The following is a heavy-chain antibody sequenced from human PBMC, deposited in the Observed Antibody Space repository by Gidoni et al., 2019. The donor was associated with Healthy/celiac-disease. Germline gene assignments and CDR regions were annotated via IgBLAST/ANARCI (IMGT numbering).Heavy chain of an antibody. D-gene: IGHD2-2*01. CDR3: ARYSGDIVVVPAAIGGLDY. J-gene: IGHJ4*02. CDR1: GVSFSGYY. Sequence: QVQLQQWGAGLLKPSETLSLTCAVYGVSFSGYYWSWIRQPPGQGLEWIGEINHSGSTNYNPSIKSRVTISVDASKNQCSLKLSSVTAADTAVYYCARYSGDIVVVPAAIGGLDYWGQGTLVTVSS. V-gene: IGHV4-34*01. CDR2: INHSGST.